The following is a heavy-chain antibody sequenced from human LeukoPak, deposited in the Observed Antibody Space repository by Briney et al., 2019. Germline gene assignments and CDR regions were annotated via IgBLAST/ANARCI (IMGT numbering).Heavy chain of an antibody. CDR1: GFTFDDYG. V-gene: IGHV3-20*04. Sequence: PGGSLRLSCAASGFTFDDYGMSWVRQAPGKGLEWVSGINWNGGSTGYADSVKGRFTISRDNAKNSLYLQMNSLRAEDTALYYCARDRWEYYYGSGSYSVSYYYMDVWGKGTTVTASS. J-gene: IGHJ6*03. D-gene: IGHD3-10*01. CDR2: INWNGGST. CDR3: ARDRWEYYYGSGSYSVSYYYMDV.